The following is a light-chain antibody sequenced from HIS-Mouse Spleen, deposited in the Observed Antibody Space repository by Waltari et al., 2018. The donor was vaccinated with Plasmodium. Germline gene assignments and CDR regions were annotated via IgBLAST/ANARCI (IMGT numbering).Light chain of an antibody. J-gene: IGLJ2*01. CDR2: DVS. Sequence: QSALTQPRSVSGSPGQSVTISCTGTSSDVGGYNYVPWYQQPPGKAPKLMIYDVSKRPSGVPDRFSGSKSGNTASLTISGLQAEDEADYYCCSYAGSYTFGVFGGGTKLTVL. CDR3: CSYAGSYTFGV. V-gene: IGLV2-11*01. CDR1: SSDVGGYNY.